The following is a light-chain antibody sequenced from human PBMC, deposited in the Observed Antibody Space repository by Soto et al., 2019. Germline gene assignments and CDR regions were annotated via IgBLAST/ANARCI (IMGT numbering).Light chain of an antibody. CDR1: QSVSSSS. CDR2: GAS. CDR3: QQYGSSPWT. V-gene: IGKV3-20*01. Sequence: EIVLTQSPGTLSLSPGERATLSCRASQSVSSSSLAWYQQKPGQAPRLLIYGASSRATGIPDRFSGSGSGTDFTLIISGLEPEDFAVYYCQQYGSSPWTFGQGNKVEIK. J-gene: IGKJ1*01.